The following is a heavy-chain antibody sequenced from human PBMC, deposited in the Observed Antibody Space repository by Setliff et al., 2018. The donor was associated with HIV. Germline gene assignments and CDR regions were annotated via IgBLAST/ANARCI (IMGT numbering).Heavy chain of an antibody. J-gene: IGHJ4*02. CDR1: GYTFRNYA. CDR2: IDSGNGNT. D-gene: IGHD3-9*01. CDR3: ARGVPVLRYFDWLSRLGY. Sequence: ASVKVSCKASGYTFRNYAVHWVRQAPGQRLEWMGWIDSGNGNTKISPKFQDRVTIIRDTSATTVYMELSSLRSEDTAVYYCARGVPVLRYFDWLSRLGYWGQGTLVTVSS. V-gene: IGHV1-3*04.